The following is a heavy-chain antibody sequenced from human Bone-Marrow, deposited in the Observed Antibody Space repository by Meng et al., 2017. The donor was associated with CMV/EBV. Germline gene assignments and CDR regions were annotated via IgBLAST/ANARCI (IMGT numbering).Heavy chain of an antibody. Sequence: YYWSWTRQPPGKGLEWIGEINHGGSTNYNPSLKSRVTMSGDTSKNQFSLNLTSMTAADTAVYYCARGRRGRRYYDVLTGYNWFDPWGQGTLVTVSS. J-gene: IGHJ5*02. V-gene: IGHV4-34*01. CDR3: ARGRRGRRYYDVLTGYNWFDP. CDR1: YY. D-gene: IGHD3-9*01. CDR2: INHGGST.